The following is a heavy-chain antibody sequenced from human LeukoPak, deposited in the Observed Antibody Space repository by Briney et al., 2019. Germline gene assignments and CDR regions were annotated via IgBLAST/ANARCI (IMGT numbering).Heavy chain of an antibody. J-gene: IGHJ4*02. CDR3: AKGGYDILTKYYFDY. D-gene: IGHD3-9*01. V-gene: IGHV3-30*18. CDR2: ISYDGSNK. Sequence: GGSLRLSCAASGFTFSSYGMHWVRQAPGKGLEWVAVISYDGSNKYYADSVKGRFTISRDNSKNTLYLQMNSLRAEDTAVYYCAKGGYDILTKYYFDYWGQGTLVTVSS. CDR1: GFTFSSYG.